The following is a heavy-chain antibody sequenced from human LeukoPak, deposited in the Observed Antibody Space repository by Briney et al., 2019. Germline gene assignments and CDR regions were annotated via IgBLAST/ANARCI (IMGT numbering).Heavy chain of an antibody. CDR2: INHSGST. CDR1: GGSFSGYY. J-gene: IGHJ5*02. V-gene: IGHV4-34*01. CDR3: ARGSSGWYDWFDP. D-gene: IGHD6-19*01. Sequence: PPETLSLTCAVYGGSFSGYYWSWTRQPPGKGLEWIGEINHSGSTNYNPSLKSRVTISVDTSKNQFSLKLSSVTAADTAVYYCARGSSGWYDWFDPWGQGTLVTVSS.